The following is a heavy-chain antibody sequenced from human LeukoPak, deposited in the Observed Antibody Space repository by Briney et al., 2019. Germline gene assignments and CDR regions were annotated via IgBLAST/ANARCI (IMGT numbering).Heavy chain of an antibody. V-gene: IGHV4-39*01. Sequence: PSETPSLTCTVSGGSVSSSSYYWGWISQPPGKGLEWIGSIYYSGSTYYNPSLKSRVTISVDTSKNQFSLKLSSVTAADTAVYYCARVDYYDSSSDYWGQGTLVTVSS. CDR2: IYYSGST. CDR3: ARVDYYDSSSDY. J-gene: IGHJ4*02. CDR1: GGSVSSSSYY. D-gene: IGHD3-22*01.